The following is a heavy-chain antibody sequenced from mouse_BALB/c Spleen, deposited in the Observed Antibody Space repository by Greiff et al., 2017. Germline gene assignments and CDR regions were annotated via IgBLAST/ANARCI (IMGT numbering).Heavy chain of an antibody. V-gene: IGHV5-4*02. CDR2: ISDGGSYT. J-gene: IGHJ4*01. CDR3: ARDRALYGNYVGRDAMDY. Sequence: EVQLVESGGGLVKPGGSLKLSCAASGFTFSDYYMYWVRQTPEKRLEWVATISDGGSYTYYPDSVKGRFTISRDNAKNNLYLQMSSLKSEDTAMYYCARDRALYGNYVGRDAMDYWGQGTSVTVSS. D-gene: IGHD2-10*02. CDR1: GFTFSDYY.